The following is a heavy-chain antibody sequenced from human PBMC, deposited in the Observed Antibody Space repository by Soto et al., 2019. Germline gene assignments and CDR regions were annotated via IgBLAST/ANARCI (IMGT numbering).Heavy chain of an antibody. J-gene: IGHJ4*02. D-gene: IGHD4-17*01. CDR2: IDPSDSYT. CDR1: GYSFTSYW. V-gene: IGHV5-10-1*01. Sequence: GESLKISCKGSGYSFTSYWISWVRQMPGKGLEWMGRIDPSDSYTNYSPSFQGHVTISADKSISTAYLQWSSLKASDTAMYYCARHRTTVTKPFDYWGQGTLVTVSS. CDR3: ARHRTTVTKPFDY.